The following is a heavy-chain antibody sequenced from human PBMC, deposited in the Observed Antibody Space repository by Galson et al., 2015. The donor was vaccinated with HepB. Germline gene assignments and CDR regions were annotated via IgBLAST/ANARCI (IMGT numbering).Heavy chain of an antibody. V-gene: IGHV1-18*04. J-gene: IGHJ4*02. Sequence: SVKVSCKASGYTFSNYAITRVRQAPGQGLEWMGWISPYYGNTIYEQKFQGRLTMTTDTSSTTAYIELRSLRSDDTAVYYCATTSGVTMEHADYIGHWGQGTLVTVSS. CDR1: GYTFSNYA. CDR2: ISPYYGNT. D-gene: IGHD1-26*01. CDR3: ATTSGVTMEHADYIGH.